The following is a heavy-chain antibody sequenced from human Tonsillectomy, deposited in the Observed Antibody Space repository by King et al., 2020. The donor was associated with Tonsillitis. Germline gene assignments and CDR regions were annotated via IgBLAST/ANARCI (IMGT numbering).Heavy chain of an antibody. V-gene: IGHV3-30*04. D-gene: IGHD3-3*01. CDR3: ARGPWMGIFGVIDP. CDR2: ISSDGSNK. CDR1: GFTFSSYA. Sequence: VQRVESGGGVVQPGRSLRLSCAVSGFTFSSYAMHWVRRAPGKGLEWVAVISSDGSNKYYADSVKGRFTISRDNSKNTLYLQMNSLRAEDTAVYFCARGPWMGIFGVIDPWGQGTLVTVSS. J-gene: IGHJ5*02.